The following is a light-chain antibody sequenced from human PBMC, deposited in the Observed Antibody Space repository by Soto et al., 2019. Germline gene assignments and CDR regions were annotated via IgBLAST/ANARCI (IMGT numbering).Light chain of an antibody. CDR3: HQYDSSPLT. CDR1: HSLSSNY. V-gene: IGKV3-20*01. Sequence: EIVLTQSPGTLSLSPGQRATLSCRASHSLSSNYLAWYQQKPGLAPRLLIYGASSRATGIPDRFSGSASGTDFTLSISRLEPEDFAVYYCHQYDSSPLTFGGGTKVEIK. J-gene: IGKJ4*01. CDR2: GAS.